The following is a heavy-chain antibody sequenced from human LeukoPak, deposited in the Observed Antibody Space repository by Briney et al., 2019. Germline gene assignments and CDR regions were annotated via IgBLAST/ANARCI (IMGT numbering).Heavy chain of an antibody. CDR2: ISGSGGST. CDR1: GFTLSSYA. Sequence: GGSLRLSCAASGFTLSSYAMSWVRQAPGKGLEWVSAISGSGGSTYYADSVKGRFTISRDNSKNTLYLQMNSLRAEDTAVYYCAKGGYDSSGYYYYFDYWGQGTLVTVSS. CDR3: AKGGYDSSGYYYYFDY. J-gene: IGHJ4*02. V-gene: IGHV3-23*01. D-gene: IGHD3-22*01.